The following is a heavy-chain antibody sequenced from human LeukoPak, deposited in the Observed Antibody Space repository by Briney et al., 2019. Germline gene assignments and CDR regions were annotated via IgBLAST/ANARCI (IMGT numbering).Heavy chain of an antibody. Sequence: SETLSLTCTVSGGSITSSSYYWGWIRQPPGKGLEWIGSVYYSGSTYYNPSLKSRVTISVDTSKNQFSLKLSSVTAADTAMYYCAREKIGTGTVLGKDYYYMDVWGKGTTVTVSS. CDR1: GGSITSSSYY. V-gene: IGHV4-39*07. D-gene: IGHD3-16*01. CDR2: VYYSGST. CDR3: AREKIGTGTVLGKDYYYMDV. J-gene: IGHJ6*03.